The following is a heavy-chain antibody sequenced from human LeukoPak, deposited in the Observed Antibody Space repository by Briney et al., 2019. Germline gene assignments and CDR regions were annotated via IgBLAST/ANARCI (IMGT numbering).Heavy chain of an antibody. J-gene: IGHJ6*02. CDR1: GDSVSANSVG. CDR2: TYYRSKWSN. V-gene: IGHV6-1*01. Sequence: SQTLSLTCVIPGDSVSANSVGWHWIRQSPSRGLEWLGKTYYRSKWSNAYAVSVKSRITINPDTSKNQFSLQLNSVTPDDTAVYYCARSRNYAMDVWGQGTTVTVSS. CDR3: ARSRNYAMDV.